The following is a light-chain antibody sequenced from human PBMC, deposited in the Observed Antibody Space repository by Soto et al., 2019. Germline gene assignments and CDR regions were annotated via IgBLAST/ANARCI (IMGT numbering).Light chain of an antibody. CDR2: DDS. CDR3: QVWDISSDHVV. J-gene: IGLJ2*01. V-gene: IGLV3-21*02. Sequence: SYELTQPPSVSVAPGQTARMTCAGNDIGSKSVHWYQKRPGQAPVLVVYDDSDRPSEIPERFSGSNSGTTATLIISRVEAGDEADYFCQVWDISSDHVVFGGGTKLTVL. CDR1: DIGSKS.